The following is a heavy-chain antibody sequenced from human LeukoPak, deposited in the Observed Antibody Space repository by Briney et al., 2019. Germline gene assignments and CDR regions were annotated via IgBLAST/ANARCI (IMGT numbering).Heavy chain of an antibody. CDR1: GGSFRGTN. CDR3: ARNYYDSSGYQNHDY. Sequence: KPSETLSLTCAVYGGSFRGTNGTWFGQPPGKGRGGMGEFNHSGSTNYNPSLKSRVTISVDTSKNQFSLKLSSVTAADTAVYYCARNYYDSSGYQNHDYWGQGTLVTVSS. D-gene: IGHD3-22*01. V-gene: IGHV4-34*01. CDR2: FNHSGST. J-gene: IGHJ4*02.